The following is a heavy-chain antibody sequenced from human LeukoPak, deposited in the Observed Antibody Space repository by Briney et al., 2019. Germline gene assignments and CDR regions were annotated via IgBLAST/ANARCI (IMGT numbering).Heavy chain of an antibody. CDR2: IVVGSGNT. Sequence: GTSVNVSCKASGFTFTRSAMQWVRQARGQRLEWVGWIVVGSGNTNYAQKFQERVTITRDMSTSTAYMELSSLRSEDTAVYYCAAADRIAVAVSWGQGTMVTVSS. CDR1: GFTFTRSA. CDR3: AAADRIAVAVS. V-gene: IGHV1-58*02. D-gene: IGHD6-19*01. J-gene: IGHJ3*01.